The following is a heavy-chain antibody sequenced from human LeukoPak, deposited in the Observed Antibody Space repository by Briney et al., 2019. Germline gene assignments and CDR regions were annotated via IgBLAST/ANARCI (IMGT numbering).Heavy chain of an antibody. CDR1: GGSIGSSSYY. Sequence: SETLSLTCTVSGGSIGSSSYYWGWIRQPPGKGLEWIGSIYYSGSTYYNPSLKSRVTISVDTSKNQFSLKLSSVTAADTAAYYCARDMGELGLRLRFARRVRWFDPWGQGTLVTVSS. J-gene: IGHJ5*02. V-gene: IGHV4-39*07. CDR3: ARDMGELGLRLRFARRVRWFDP. CDR2: IYYSGST. D-gene: IGHD5-12*01.